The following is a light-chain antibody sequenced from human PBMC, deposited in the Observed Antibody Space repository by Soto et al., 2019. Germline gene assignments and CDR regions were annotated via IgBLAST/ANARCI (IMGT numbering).Light chain of an antibody. CDR1: QNINRL. CDR3: QQHYIHWT. V-gene: IGKV1-5*01. CDR2: DAS. Sequence: DIQVTKSPSTLSASVGDRFTITFRASQNINRLLAWYQQKPGKAPQRLIYDASTLESGVPSRFSGSGSGTEFTLSISSLQPDDFATYYCQQHYIHWTFGQGTKVDIK. J-gene: IGKJ1*01.